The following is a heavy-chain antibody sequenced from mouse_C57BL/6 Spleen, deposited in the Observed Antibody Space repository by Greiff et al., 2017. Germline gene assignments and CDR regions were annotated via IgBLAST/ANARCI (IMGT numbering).Heavy chain of an antibody. CDR1: GFSLTSYG. Sequence: VQGVESGPGLVQPSQSLSITCTVSGFSLTSYGVHWVRQSPGKGLEWLGVIWSGGSTDYNAAFISRLSISKDNSKSQVFFKMNSLQADDTAIYXCARDGMRDTTVPYYFDYWGQGTTLTVSS. J-gene: IGHJ2*01. D-gene: IGHD1-1*01. V-gene: IGHV2-2*01. CDR3: ARDGMRDTTVPYYFDY. CDR2: IWSGGST.